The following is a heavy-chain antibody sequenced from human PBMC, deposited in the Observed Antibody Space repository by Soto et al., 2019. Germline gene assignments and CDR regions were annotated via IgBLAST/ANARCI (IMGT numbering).Heavy chain of an antibody. V-gene: IGHV1-69*02. CDR3: ARNIVPAASGLDY. Sequence: GASVKVSCKASGGTFSSYTISWVRQAPGQGLEWMGRIIPILGIANYAQKFQGRVTITADKSTSTAYMELSSLRSEDTAVYYCARNIVPAASGLDYWGQGTLVTVSS. D-gene: IGHD2-2*01. CDR1: GGTFSSYT. J-gene: IGHJ4*02. CDR2: IIPILGIA.